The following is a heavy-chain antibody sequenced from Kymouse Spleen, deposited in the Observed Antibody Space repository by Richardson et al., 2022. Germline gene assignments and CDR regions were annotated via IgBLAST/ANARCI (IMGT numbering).Heavy chain of an antibody. V-gene: IGHV3-30*18. D-gene: IGHD2-8*01. Sequence: QVQLVESGGGVVQPGRSLRLSCAASGFTFSSYGMHWVRQAPGKGLEWVAVISYDGSNKYYADSVKGRFTISRDNSKNTLYLQMNSLRAEDTAVYYCANAYCTNGVCYRNYYYGMDVWGQGTTVTVSS. CDR2: ISYDGSNK. CDR1: GFTFSSYG. CDR3: ANAYCTNGVCYRNYYYGMDV. J-gene: IGHJ6*02.